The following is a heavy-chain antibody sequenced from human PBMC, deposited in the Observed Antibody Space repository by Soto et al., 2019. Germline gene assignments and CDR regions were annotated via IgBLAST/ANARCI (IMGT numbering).Heavy chain of an antibody. J-gene: IGHJ4*02. CDR1: GSSVTSYH. CDR2: TSYTGNT. V-gene: IGHV4-59*02. CDR3: VDSGTFVSDF. Sequence: SETLSLTCFVSGSSVTSYHWSWIRQFPGKGLEWIAYTSYTGNTNYNPSLQSRVTISLDTSKNQLSLKLTSMTAADTAVYYCVDSGTFVSDFWGQGTLVTVSS. D-gene: IGHD1-26*01.